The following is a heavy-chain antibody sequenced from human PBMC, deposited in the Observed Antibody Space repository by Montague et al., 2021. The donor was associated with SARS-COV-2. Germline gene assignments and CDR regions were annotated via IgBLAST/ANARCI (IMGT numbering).Heavy chain of an antibody. CDR1: GGSISSGSYY. Sequence: TLSLTCTVSGGSISSGSYYWSWIRQPAGKGLEWIGRIYTSGSTKYNPSLKSRVTISVDTSKNQFSLKLSSVTAADTAVYYCARDSRTSGWGYWYNGMDVWGQGTTVIVSS. D-gene: IGHD6-19*01. CDR3: ARDSRTSGWGYWYNGMDV. J-gene: IGHJ6*02. V-gene: IGHV4-61*02. CDR2: IYTSGST.